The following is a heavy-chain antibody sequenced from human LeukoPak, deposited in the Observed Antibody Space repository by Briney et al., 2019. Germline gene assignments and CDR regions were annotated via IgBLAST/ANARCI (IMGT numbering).Heavy chain of an antibody. V-gene: IGHV3-15*01. J-gene: IGHJ4*02. CDR1: GFTFINVW. CDR3: VTRVKSTGDY. CDR2: IKTKTDGGTT. Sequence: GGSLRLSCAASGFTFINVWMNWVRQAPGKGLEWIGRIKTKTDGGTTEYAAPVKGRFTISRDDSKNTVYLQMNSLKTEDTALYYCVTRVKSTGDYWGQGTLVTVSS. D-gene: IGHD1-1*01.